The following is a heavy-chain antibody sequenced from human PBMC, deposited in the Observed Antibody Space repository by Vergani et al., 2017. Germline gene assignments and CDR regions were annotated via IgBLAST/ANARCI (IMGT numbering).Heavy chain of an antibody. D-gene: IGHD4-11*01. V-gene: IGHV3-30*18. CDR1: GFTFSSYG. J-gene: IGHJ4*02. CDR2: ISYDGSNK. CDR3: AKGGYSNSIDY. Sequence: VQLLESGGGVVQPGRSLRLSCAASGFTFSSYGMHWVRQAPGKGLEWVAVISYDGSNKNYADSVKGRFTISRDNSKTTLYLQMNSLRAEDTAVYYCAKGGYSNSIDYWGQGTLVTVSS.